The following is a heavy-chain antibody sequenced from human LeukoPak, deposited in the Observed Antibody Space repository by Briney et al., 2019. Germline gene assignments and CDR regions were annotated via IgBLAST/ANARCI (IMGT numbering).Heavy chain of an antibody. J-gene: IGHJ3*02. Sequence: GASVKVSCKASGDTFSSYAISWVRQAPGQGLEWMGGIIPIFGTANYAQKFQGRVTITADKSTSTAYMELSSLRSEDTAVYYCAREPYILTGSYDAFDIWGQGTMVTVSS. D-gene: IGHD3-9*01. CDR2: IIPIFGTA. CDR3: AREPYILTGSYDAFDI. V-gene: IGHV1-69*06. CDR1: GDTFSSYA.